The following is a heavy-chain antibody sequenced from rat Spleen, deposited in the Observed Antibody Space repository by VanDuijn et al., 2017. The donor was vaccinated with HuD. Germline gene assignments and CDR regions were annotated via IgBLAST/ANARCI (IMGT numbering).Heavy chain of an antibody. CDR1: GFTFSDYY. CDR3: AVSNYGY. V-gene: IGHV5-29*01. J-gene: IGHJ2*01. CDR2: ISYDGTTT. Sequence: EVQLVESDGGLVQPGRSLKLSCAASGFTFSDYYMAWVRQAPTKGLEWVATISYDGTTTSYRDSVKGRFTISRDNAKSTLYLQMSSLRSEDTATYYCAVSNYGYWGQGVMVTVSS. D-gene: IGHD1-11*01.